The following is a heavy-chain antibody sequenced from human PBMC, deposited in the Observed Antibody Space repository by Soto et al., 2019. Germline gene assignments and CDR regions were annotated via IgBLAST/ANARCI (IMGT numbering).Heavy chain of an antibody. CDR3: ARDNQEYCSGRCYSDWFDH. D-gene: IGHD2-15*01. J-gene: IGHJ5*02. CDR1: GGTFSSYA. V-gene: IGHV1-69*13. CDR2: IIPIFGTA. Sequence: SVKVSCKASGGTFSSYAISWVRQAPGQGLEWMGGIIPIFGTANYAQKFQGRVTITADESTSTAYMELSSLRSEDTAVYYCARDNQEYCSGRCYSDWFDHWGQGTLVTVSS.